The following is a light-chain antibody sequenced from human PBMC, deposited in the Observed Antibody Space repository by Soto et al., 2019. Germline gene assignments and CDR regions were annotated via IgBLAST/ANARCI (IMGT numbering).Light chain of an antibody. CDR2: DVS. Sequence: QSALTQPASVSGCPGQSITICCTGTSSDVGAYNYVSWYQHHPGKVPQLMIYDVSNRPSGVSNRFSGSKSGNTASLTISGLQAEDEADYYCSSYTSSNTYVFGTGTRVTVL. J-gene: IGLJ1*01. CDR3: SSYTSSNTYV. V-gene: IGLV2-14*03. CDR1: SSDVGAYNY.